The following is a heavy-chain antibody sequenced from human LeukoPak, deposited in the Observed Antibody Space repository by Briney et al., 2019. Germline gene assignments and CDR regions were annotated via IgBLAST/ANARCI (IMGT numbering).Heavy chain of an antibody. CDR3: ATPWGDYGDFG. V-gene: IGHV3-23*01. CDR1: GFTFSTYA. CDR2: ITGSGSTT. J-gene: IGHJ4*02. D-gene: IGHD4-17*01. Sequence: GGSLRLSCAASGFTFSTYAMSWVRQAPGKGLDWVSAITGSGSTTYYADSVKGRLTISRDNSKNTLYLQMNSLRAEDTAVYYCATPWGDYGDFGWGQGTLVTVSS.